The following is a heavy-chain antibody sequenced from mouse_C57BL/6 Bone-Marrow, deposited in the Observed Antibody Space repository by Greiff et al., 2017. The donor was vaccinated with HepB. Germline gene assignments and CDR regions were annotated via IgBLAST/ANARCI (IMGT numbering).Heavy chain of an antibody. Sequence: QVQLQQPGAELVKPGASVKMSCKASGYTFTSYWITWVKQRPGQGLEWIGDIYPGSGSTNYNEKFKSKATLTVETSSSTAYMQLSSLTSEESAFYYCARGDGYPYWYFDVWGTGTTVTVSS. V-gene: IGHV1-55*01. CDR3: ARGDGYPYWYFDV. CDR2: IYPGSGST. D-gene: IGHD2-3*01. J-gene: IGHJ1*03. CDR1: GYTFTSYW.